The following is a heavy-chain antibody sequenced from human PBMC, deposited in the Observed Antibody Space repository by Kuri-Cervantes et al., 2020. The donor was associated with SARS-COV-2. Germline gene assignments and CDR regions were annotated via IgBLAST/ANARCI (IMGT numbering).Heavy chain of an antibody. CDR2: INPNSGGK. CDR3: ARSFTIVRGCLDH. V-gene: IGHV1-2*02. D-gene: IGHD3-10*01. Sequence: ASVKVSCKASGGTFSSYAIHWVRQAPGQGLEWMGWINPNSGGKNYAQKFQGRVTITRDTSISTAYMELSRLRSDDKAVSYYARSFTIVRGCLDHWGQGTLVTVSS. CDR1: GGTFSSYA. J-gene: IGHJ5*02.